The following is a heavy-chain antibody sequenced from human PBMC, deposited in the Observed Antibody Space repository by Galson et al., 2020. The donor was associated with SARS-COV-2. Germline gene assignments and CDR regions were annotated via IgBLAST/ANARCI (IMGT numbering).Heavy chain of an antibody. Sequence: ASETPSLTCTVSGGSISSSSYYWGWIRQPPGKGLEWIGSMSYSGTTYYNPSLNSRVTISVDTSKNHFSLKLSSVTAVDTAVYYCAKQMRSGWYYFDSWGQGTLVTVSS. J-gene: IGHJ4*02. CDR1: GGSISSSSYY. V-gene: IGHV4-39*01. CDR2: MSYSGTT. D-gene: IGHD6-19*01. CDR3: AKQMRSGWYYFDS.